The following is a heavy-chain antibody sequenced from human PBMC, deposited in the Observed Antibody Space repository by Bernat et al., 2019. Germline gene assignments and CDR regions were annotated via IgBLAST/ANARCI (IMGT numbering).Heavy chain of an antibody. CDR1: GFSLSDGGVG. J-gene: IGHJ4*02. V-gene: IGHV2-26*01. Sequence: QVTLKESGPVLVKPTETLTLTCTVSGFSLSDGGVGVTWIRQPPGKALEWLAQIFSNDEKSYNTSLKSRLTISRDSSKGQVVLTMTNVDPVDTATYYCARINRGLGHYEFDYWGQGTLVTVSS. CDR3: ARINRGLGHYEFDY. CDR2: IFSNDEK. D-gene: IGHD1-14*01.